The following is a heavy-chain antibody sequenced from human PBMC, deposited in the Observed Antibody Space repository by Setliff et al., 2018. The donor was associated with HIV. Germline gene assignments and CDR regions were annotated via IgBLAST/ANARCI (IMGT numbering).Heavy chain of an antibody. J-gene: IGHJ4*02. CDR3: AGDLFPYYHDSSPYYPPGY. CDR2: IYYSGST. V-gene: IGHV4-31*03. Sequence: PSETLFLTCTVSGGSISSGGYYWSWIRQHPGKGLEWIGYIYYSGSTYYNPSLKSRVTISVDTSKNQFSLKLSSVTAADTAVYYCAGDLFPYYHDSSPYYPPGYWGQGTLVTVSS. D-gene: IGHD3-22*01. CDR1: GGSISSGGYY.